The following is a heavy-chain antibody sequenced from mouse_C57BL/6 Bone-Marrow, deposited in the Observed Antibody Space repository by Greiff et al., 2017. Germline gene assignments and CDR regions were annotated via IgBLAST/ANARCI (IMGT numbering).Heavy chain of an antibody. CDR3: ARDYYGSSSYYYAMDY. CDR2: IDPSDSYT. CDR1: GYTFTSYW. V-gene: IGHV1-59*01. D-gene: IGHD1-1*01. J-gene: IGHJ4*01. Sequence: QVQLQQPGAELVRPGTSVKLSCKASGYTFTSYWMHWVKQRPGQGLEWLGVIDPSDSYTNYNQKFKGKATLTVDTSSSTAYMQLSSLTSEDSAVYYCARDYYGSSSYYYAMDYWGQGTSVTVSS.